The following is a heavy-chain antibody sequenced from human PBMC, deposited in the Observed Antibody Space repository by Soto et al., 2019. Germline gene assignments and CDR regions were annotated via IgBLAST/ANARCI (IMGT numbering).Heavy chain of an antibody. V-gene: IGHV4-34*09. J-gene: IGHJ5*01. CDR2: INHSGST. D-gene: IGHD6-19*01. CDR3: VRDRALDSSGHWFDS. CDR1: GGSFSGYY. Sequence: PSETLSLTCAVYGGSFSGYYWSWIRKPPGKGLEWIGEINHSGSTNYNPSLKSRLSMSLDTSKNQFSLNLTSVTAADTAIYYCVRDRALDSSGHWFDSWGQGTLVTVSS.